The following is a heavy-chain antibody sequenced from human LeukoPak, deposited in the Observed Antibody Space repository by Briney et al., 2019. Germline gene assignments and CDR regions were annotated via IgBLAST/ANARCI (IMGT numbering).Heavy chain of an antibody. CDR2: IISSGSTI. J-gene: IGHJ2*01. D-gene: IGHD3-22*01. Sequence: GGSLRLSCAASGFTFSDYYMSWLRQAPGKGLEGVSYIISSGSTIYYADSAKGRFTISRDNAKNSLYLQMNSLRAEDTAVYYCARGIRYYDSSGIPHFDLWGRGTLVTVSS. CDR3: ARGIRYYDSSGIPHFDL. CDR1: GFTFSDYY. V-gene: IGHV3-11*01.